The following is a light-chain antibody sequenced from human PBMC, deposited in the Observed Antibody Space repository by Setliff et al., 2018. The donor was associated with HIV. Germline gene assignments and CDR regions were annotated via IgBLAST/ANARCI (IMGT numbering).Light chain of an antibody. CDR2: STN. CDR3: VLYMGNGISV. V-gene: IGLV8-61*01. CDR1: SDSVSIGYL. Sequence: TVVTQEPSVSVSPGGTVTVTCGLNSDSVSIGYLPSWYQQTPGQAPRTLIYSTNIRSSGVPDRFSGSILGNKAALTITGAQADDDSDYYCVLYMGNGISVFGTGTKVTVL. J-gene: IGLJ1*01.